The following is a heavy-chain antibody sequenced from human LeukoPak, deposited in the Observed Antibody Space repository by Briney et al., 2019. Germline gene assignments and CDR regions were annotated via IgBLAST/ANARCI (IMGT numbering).Heavy chain of an antibody. D-gene: IGHD6-13*01. CDR1: GGTFSSYA. CDR3: ARDQTVAAAGED. V-gene: IGHV1-69*04. CDR2: IIPILGIA. J-gene: IGHJ4*02. Sequence: SVKVSCKASGGTFSSYAISWVRQAPGQGLEWMGRIIPILGIANYAQKFQGRVTITADKSTSTAYMELSSLRSEDTAVYYCARDQTVAAAGEDWGQGTLVTVPS.